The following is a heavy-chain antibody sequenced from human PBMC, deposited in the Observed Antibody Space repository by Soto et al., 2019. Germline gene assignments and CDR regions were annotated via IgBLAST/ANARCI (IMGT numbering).Heavy chain of an antibody. J-gene: IGHJ2*01. CDR3: ARGDRSSTICYAGVLDWYFDL. D-gene: IGHD2-2*01. CDR2: INHSGST. V-gene: IGHV4-34*01. CDR1: GGSFSGYY. Sequence: QVQLQQWGAGLLKPSETLSLTCAVYGGSFSGYYWSWIRQPPGKGLEWIGEINHSGSTNYNPSLKSPVTISVDPSKTQFSLKLSSVTAADTAVYYCARGDRSSTICYAGVLDWYFDLWGRGTLVTVSS.